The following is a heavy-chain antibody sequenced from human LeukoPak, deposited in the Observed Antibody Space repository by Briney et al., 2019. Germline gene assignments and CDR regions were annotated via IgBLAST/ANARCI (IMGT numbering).Heavy chain of an antibody. D-gene: IGHD3-22*01. CDR3: ARGGDYYDSSGYYDDAFDI. CDR2: INPKSGGT. V-gene: IGHV1-2*02. CDR1: GYTFTGYY. J-gene: IGHJ3*02. Sequence: ASVKVSCKASGYTFTGYYIHWVRQAPGQGLEWMGWINPKSGGTNYAQKFQGRVTMTRDTSINTAYMELSRLRSGDTAVYYCARGGDYYDSSGYYDDAFDIWGQGTLVTVSS.